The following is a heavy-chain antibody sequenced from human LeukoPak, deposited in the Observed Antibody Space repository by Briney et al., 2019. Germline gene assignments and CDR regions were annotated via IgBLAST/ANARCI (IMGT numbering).Heavy chain of an antibody. V-gene: IGHV3-48*03. J-gene: IGHJ4*02. Sequence: GGSLRLSCAASGFTFSSYEMNWVRQAPGRGLEWVSYIDFSGSTINYADSVKGRFTISRDNAKNSLYLQMNSLRAEDTAVYYCAKDWGTFFASGSSYLDYWGQGTLVTVSS. D-gene: IGHD3-10*01. CDR2: IDFSGSTI. CDR1: GFTFSSYE. CDR3: AKDWGTFFASGSSYLDY.